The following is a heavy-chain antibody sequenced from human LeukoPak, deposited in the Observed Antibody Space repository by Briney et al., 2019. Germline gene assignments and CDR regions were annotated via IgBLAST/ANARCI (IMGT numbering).Heavy chain of an antibody. V-gene: IGHV4-59*08. J-gene: IGHJ4*02. CDR2: IYYSGST. CDR3: ARTSTNGFFNDY. D-gene: IGHD2-2*01. CDR1: GGSISSYY. Sequence: PSETLSLTCTVSGGSISSYYWSWIRQPPGKGLEWIGYIYYSGSTNYNPSLKSRVTISVDTSKNQFSLKLSSVTAADTAVYYCARTSTNGFFNDYWGQGTLVTVSS.